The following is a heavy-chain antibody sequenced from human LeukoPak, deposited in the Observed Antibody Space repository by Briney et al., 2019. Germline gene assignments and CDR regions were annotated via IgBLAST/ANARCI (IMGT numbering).Heavy chain of an antibody. D-gene: IGHD2-21*02. CDR1: GFTFSSYS. J-gene: IGHJ4*02. V-gene: IGHV3-21*01. CDR3: AREEVTATPAY. CDR2: ISSSSSYI. Sequence: GGSLRLSCAASGFTFSSYSMNWVRQAPGKGLEWVSSISSSSSYIYYADSVKGRFTISRDNAKNSLYLQMNSLRAEDTAVYYCAREEVTATPAYWGQGTLVTVSS.